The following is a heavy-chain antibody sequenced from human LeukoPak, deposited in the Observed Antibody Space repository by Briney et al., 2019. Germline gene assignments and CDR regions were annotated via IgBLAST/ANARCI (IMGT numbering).Heavy chain of an antibody. Sequence: GGSLRLSCAASGFTFSSYGMHWVRQAPGKGLEWVAFIRYDGSNKYYADSVKGRFTISRDNSKNTLYLQMNSLRAEDTAVYYCAKDYWPWQLGNNWFDPWGQGTLVTVSS. CDR1: GFTFSSYG. D-gene: IGHD6-6*01. V-gene: IGHV3-30*02. CDR3: AKDYWPWQLGNNWFDP. J-gene: IGHJ5*02. CDR2: IRYDGSNK.